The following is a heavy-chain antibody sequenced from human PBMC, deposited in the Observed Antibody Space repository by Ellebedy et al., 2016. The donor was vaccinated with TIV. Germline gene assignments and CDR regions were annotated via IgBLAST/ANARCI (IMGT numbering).Heavy chain of an antibody. J-gene: IGHJ4*02. CDR1: GGSFSGYY. D-gene: IGHD6-19*01. CDR2: IYYSGST. V-gene: IGHV4-59*12. Sequence: MPSETLSLTCGVYGGSFSGYYWSWIRQPPGKGLEWIGYIYYSGSTNYNPSLKSRVTISVDTSKNQFPLKLSSVTAADTAVYYCASGYSSGWLDYWGQGTLVTVSS. CDR3: ASGYSSGWLDY.